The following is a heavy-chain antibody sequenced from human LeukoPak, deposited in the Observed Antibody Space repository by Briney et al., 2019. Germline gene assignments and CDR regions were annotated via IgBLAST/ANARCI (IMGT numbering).Heavy chain of an antibody. D-gene: IGHD2-8*01. CDR2: IRSKTGNYAT. Sequence: GGSLRLSCGTSGFTFGGFTMDWVRQASGKGLEWVGRIRSKTGNYATSYAASVKGRFTISRDDSKNTAYLQMNSLEIADTAVYFCAGHGTFTNYYYTMDVWGQGTTVTVSS. CDR3: AGHGTFTNYYYTMDV. J-gene: IGHJ6*02. CDR1: GFTFGGFT. V-gene: IGHV3-73*01.